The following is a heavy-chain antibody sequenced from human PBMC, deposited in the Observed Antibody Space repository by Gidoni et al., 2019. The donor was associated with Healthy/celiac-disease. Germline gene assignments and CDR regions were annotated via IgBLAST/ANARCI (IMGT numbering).Heavy chain of an antibody. CDR3: ARDSGARYCGGDCYYPWGMDV. J-gene: IGHJ6*02. CDR2: ISSSSSTI. V-gene: IGHV3-48*02. D-gene: IGHD2-21*02. CDR1: GFTFSSYS. Sequence: EVQLVESGGGLVQPGGSLRLSCAASGFTFSSYSMNWVRQAPGKGLEWVSYISSSSSTIYYADSVKGRFTISRDNAKNSLYLQMNSLRDEDTAVYYCARDSGARYCGGDCYYPWGMDVWGQGTTVTVSS.